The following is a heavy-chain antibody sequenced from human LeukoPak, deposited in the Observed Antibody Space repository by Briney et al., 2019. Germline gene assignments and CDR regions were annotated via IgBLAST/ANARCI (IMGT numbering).Heavy chain of an antibody. CDR2: INPNSGGT. Sequence: ASVKVSCKASGYTFTGYYMHWVRQAPGQGLEWMGWINPNSGGTNYAQKFQGRVTMTRDTSISTVYMELSSLRSEDTAVYYCAREGGNYYYDSSGYHPAYFDYWGQGTLVTVSS. D-gene: IGHD3-22*01. CDR1: GYTFTGYY. CDR3: AREGGNYYYDSSGYHPAYFDY. J-gene: IGHJ4*02. V-gene: IGHV1-2*02.